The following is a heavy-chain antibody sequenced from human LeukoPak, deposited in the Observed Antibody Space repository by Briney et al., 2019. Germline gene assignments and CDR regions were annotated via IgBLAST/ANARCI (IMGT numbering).Heavy chain of an antibody. V-gene: IGHV3-66*01. CDR2: IYSGGST. CDR3: ARAGDGYNLPYYMDV. D-gene: IGHD5-24*01. CDR1: GFTVSSNY. J-gene: IGHJ6*03. Sequence: GGSLRLSCAASGFTVSSNYMSWVRQAPGKGLEWVSVIYSGGSTYYADSVKGRFTISRDNSKNTLYLQMNSLRAEDTAVYYCARAGDGYNLPYYMDVWGKGTTVTISS.